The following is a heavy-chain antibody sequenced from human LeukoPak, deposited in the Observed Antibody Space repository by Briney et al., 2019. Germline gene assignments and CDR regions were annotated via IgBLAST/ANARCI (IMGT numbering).Heavy chain of an antibody. CDR2: IYTSGST. CDR1: GGSISSYY. V-gene: IGHV4-4*07. J-gene: IGHJ3*02. CDR3: ARDLRWFGELSVPKRGVAFDI. D-gene: IGHD3-10*01. Sequence: SETLSLTCTVSGGSISSYYWSWIRQPAGKGLEWIGRIYTSGSTNYNPSLKSRVTMSVDTSKNQFSLKLSSVTAADTAVYYCARDLRWFGELSVPKRGVAFDIWGQGTMVTVSS.